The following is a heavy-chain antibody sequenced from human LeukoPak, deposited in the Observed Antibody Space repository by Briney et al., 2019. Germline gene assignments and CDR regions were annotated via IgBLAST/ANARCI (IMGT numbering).Heavy chain of an antibody. CDR1: GFTFSRYA. CDR2: ISYDGSNK. Sequence: GGSLRLSCAASGFTFSRYAMNWVRQAPGKGLEWVAVISYDGSNKYYADSVKGRFTISRDNSKNTLYLQMNSLRAEDTAVYYCARDQSSGIYCSGGSCSFDYWGQGTLVTVSS. J-gene: IGHJ4*02. V-gene: IGHV3-30*04. CDR3: ARDQSSGIYCSGGSCSFDY. D-gene: IGHD2-15*01.